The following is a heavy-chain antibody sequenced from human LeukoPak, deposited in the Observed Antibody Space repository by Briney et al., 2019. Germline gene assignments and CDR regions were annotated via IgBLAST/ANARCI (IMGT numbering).Heavy chain of an antibody. J-gene: IGHJ5*02. Sequence: SETLSLTCTVSGGSISSYYWSWIRQPAGKGLEWIGRIYTSGSTNYNPSLKSRVTMSVDTSKNQFSLKLSSVTAADTAVYYCARDVPRGYSYGYSLQDNWFDPWGQGTLVTVSS. V-gene: IGHV4-4*07. CDR2: IYTSGST. CDR3: ARDVPRGYSYGYSLQDNWFDP. CDR1: GGSISSYY. D-gene: IGHD5-18*01.